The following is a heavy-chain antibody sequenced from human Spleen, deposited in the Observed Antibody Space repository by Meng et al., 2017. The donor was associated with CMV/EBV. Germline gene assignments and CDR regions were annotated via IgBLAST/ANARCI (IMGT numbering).Heavy chain of an antibody. V-gene: IGHV3-74*01. CDR1: GFTFSSYW. Sequence: GESLKISCAASGFTFSSYWMHWVRQAPGKGLVWVSRINSDGSSTSYADSVKGRFTISRDNAKNSLYLQMNSLRAEDTAIYYCAGYSGYDFAFDYWGQGTLVTVSS. CDR3: AGYSGYDFAFDY. D-gene: IGHD5-12*01. CDR2: INSDGSST. J-gene: IGHJ4*02.